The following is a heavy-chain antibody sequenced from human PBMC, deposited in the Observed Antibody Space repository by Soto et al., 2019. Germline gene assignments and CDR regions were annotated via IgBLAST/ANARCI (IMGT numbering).Heavy chain of an antibody. J-gene: IGHJ3*02. CDR2: ISWDGGST. Sequence: GSLRLSCAASGFTFDDYTMHWVRQAPGKGLEWVSLISWDGGSTYYADSVKGRFTISRDNSKNSLYLQMNSLRTEDTALYYCAKDMGLGDPPWGAFDIWGQGTMVTVSS. V-gene: IGHV3-43*01. D-gene: IGHD3-16*01. CDR3: AKDMGLGDPPWGAFDI. CDR1: GFTFDDYT.